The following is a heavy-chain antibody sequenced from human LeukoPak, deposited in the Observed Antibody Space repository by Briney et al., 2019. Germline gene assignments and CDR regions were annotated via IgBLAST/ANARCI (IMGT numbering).Heavy chain of an antibody. Sequence: SETLSLTCAVYGGSFSGYYWSWIRQPPGKGLEWIGEINRSGSTNYNPPLKSRVTISVDTSKNQFSLKLSSVTAADTAVYYCARVGHYMDVWAKGPRSPSP. J-gene: IGHJ6*03. CDR3: ARVGHYMDV. CDR1: GGSFSGYY. CDR2: INRSGST. V-gene: IGHV4-34*01.